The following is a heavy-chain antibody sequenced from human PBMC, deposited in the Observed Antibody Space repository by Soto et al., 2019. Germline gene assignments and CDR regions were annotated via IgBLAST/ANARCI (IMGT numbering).Heavy chain of an antibody. CDR1: GFTFSSYA. D-gene: IGHD3-10*01. CDR3: AKVGLLWFGEGSEFDY. Sequence: EVQLLESGGGLVQPGGSLRLSCAASGFTFSSYAMSWVRQAPGQGLEWVSAISGSGGSTYYADSVKGRFTISRDNSKNTLYLQMNSLRADDTAVYYCAKVGLLWFGEGSEFDYWGQGTLVTVSS. V-gene: IGHV3-23*01. J-gene: IGHJ4*02. CDR2: ISGSGGST.